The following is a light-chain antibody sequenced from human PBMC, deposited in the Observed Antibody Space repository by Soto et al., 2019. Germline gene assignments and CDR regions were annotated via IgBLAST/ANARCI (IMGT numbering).Light chain of an antibody. CDR1: SSDVGGYNY. Sequence: QPASVSGSPGQSITISCTGTSSDVGGYNYFSWYQQHPGKAPKLMIYEVSNRPSGVSNRFSGSKSGNTASLTISGLQAEDEADYYCSSYTSSSTRVFGGGTKLTVL. CDR2: EVS. CDR3: SSYTSSSTRV. J-gene: IGLJ3*02. V-gene: IGLV2-14*01.